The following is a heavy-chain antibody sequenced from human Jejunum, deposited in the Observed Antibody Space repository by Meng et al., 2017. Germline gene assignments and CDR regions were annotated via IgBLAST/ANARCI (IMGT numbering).Heavy chain of an antibody. V-gene: IGHV3-23*01. Sequence: GESLKISCAASGFTFNTYAMRWVRQAPGKALEWVSVVGSDGNNIHYADSVRGRFTISRDNSYNTLYLQMNSLRAEDTAVYYCATYLQRGAFDFWGQGTLVTVSS. CDR1: GFTFNTYA. D-gene: IGHD2-21*01. J-gene: IGHJ4*02. CDR3: ATYLQRGAFDF. CDR2: VGSDGNNI.